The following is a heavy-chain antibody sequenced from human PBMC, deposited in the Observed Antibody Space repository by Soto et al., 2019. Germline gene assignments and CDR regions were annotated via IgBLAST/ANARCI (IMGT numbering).Heavy chain of an antibody. CDR1: GFTFNSYW. D-gene: IGHD1-26*01. V-gene: IGHV3-74*01. J-gene: IGHJ5*02. Sequence: GGSLRLSCAASGFTFNSYWMHWVRQAPGKGLVWVSRVNSGGTTLTYTDSVMGRFTISRDNAKNTLYLQMNDLRVEDTAMYFCAKDPNPNSGTLNWFDAWGQGTLVTVS. CDR3: AKDPNPNSGTLNWFDA. CDR2: VNSGGTTL.